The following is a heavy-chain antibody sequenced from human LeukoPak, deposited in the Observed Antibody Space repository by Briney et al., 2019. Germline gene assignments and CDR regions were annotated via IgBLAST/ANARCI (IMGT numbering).Heavy chain of an antibody. CDR2: IRQDGSER. CDR3: ARDWGSTGYDLYDS. J-gene: IGHJ4*02. V-gene: IGHV3-7*01. D-gene: IGHD5-12*01. Sequence: GGSLRLSCAASGFIFSNYWMTWVRQPPGKGLEWVAHIRQDGSERHYVDSVKDRFTISRDNAKNSLDLQMDSLRAEDTAVYYCARDWGSTGYDLYDSWGQGTLVTVSS. CDR1: GFIFSNYW.